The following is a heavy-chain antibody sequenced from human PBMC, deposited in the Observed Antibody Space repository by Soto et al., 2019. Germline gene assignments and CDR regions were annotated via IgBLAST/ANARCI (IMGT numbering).Heavy chain of an antibody. CDR2: ISADGDTK. V-gene: IGHV3-30-3*01. CDR1: GFTFSRNI. J-gene: IGHJ3*01. Sequence: QLQLVESGGGVVQPGRSLRLSCAASGFTFSRNILHWVRQAPGKGLEWLAFISADGDTKYYADSVKGRFTISRDNSKKTLYLQMNSLRREDTSVYYCLGGIGYSYGYHAFDLWGQGTMVTVSS. CDR3: LGGIGYSYGYHAFDL. D-gene: IGHD5-18*01.